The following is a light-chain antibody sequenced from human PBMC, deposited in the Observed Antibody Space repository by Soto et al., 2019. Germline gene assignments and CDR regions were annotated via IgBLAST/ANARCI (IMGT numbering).Light chain of an antibody. CDR3: SSYSGSINFVI. J-gene: IGLJ2*01. V-gene: IGLV2-8*01. CDR1: SSDVGGYNF. Sequence: QSALTQPPSASGSPGQSVTISCTGTSSDVGGYNFVSWYQQHPGKAPKLMIYEVTKRPSGVPDRFSGSKSGNTASLTVSGLQAEDEAAYYCSSYSGSINFVIFGGGTQLTVL. CDR2: EVT.